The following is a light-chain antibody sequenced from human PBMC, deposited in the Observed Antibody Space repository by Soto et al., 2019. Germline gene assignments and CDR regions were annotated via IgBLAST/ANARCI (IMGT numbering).Light chain of an antibody. CDR3: LSYGGSNNYV. Sequence: QSVLTQPRSASGTPGQRVTVSCSGSSXNIASNTVNWYQQLPGTAPKLLIYEVEKRPPGVPGRFSGSKSGNTASLTVSGLQADDEADYYCLSYGGSNNYVFGTGTKVTLL. V-gene: IGLV1-44*01. CDR2: EVE. J-gene: IGLJ1*01. CDR1: SXNIASNT.